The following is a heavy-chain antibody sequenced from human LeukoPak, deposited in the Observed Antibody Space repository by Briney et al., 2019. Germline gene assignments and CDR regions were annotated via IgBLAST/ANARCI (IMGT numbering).Heavy chain of an antibody. V-gene: IGHV3-23*01. D-gene: IGHD6-13*01. CDR1: GFTFATYA. J-gene: IGHJ4*02. CDR2: IGGSGSST. Sequence: PGGSLRLSCAASGFTFATYAMNWVRQAPGKGLEWVSSIGGSGSSTYYADSVKGRFTISRDNSKNTLYLQMNSLRAEDTAKYYCARDMPYSNSGGQGSLATVSS. CDR3: ARDMPYSNS.